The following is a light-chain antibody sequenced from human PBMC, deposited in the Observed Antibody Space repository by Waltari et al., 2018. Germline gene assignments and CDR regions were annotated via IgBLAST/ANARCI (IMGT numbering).Light chain of an antibody. CDR1: QGVSTD. J-gene: IGKJ4*01. CDR2: GES. V-gene: IGKV3-11*01. CDR3: QQRHNWPDT. Sequence: EFVMTHSQATLSLSPGEKPPLSGRASQGVSTDLAWYQQKPGQAPRLLIYGESNRATGIPARFSGSGSGTDFTLTISGLEPEDFAVYYCQQRHNWPDTFGGGTKVEIK.